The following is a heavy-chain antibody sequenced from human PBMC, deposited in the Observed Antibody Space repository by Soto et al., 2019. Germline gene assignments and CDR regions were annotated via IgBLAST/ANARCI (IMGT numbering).Heavy chain of an antibody. CDR1: GGSISSGGYY. CDR3: ARGAYGYGDAFDI. V-gene: IGHV4-31*03. Sequence: SETLSLTCTVSGGSISSGGYYWSWIRQHPGKGLEWIGYIYYSGSTYYNPSLKSRVTISVDTSKNQFSLKLSSVTAADTAVYYCARGAYGYGDAFDIWGQGTMVTVSS. CDR2: IYYSGST. D-gene: IGHD5-12*01. J-gene: IGHJ3*02.